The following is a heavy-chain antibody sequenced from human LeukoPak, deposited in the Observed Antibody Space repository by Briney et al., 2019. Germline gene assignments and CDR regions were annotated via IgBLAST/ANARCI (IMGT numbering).Heavy chain of an antibody. Sequence: GGSLRLSCAASGFTLGSHSMNWVRQAPGEGLEWVSYISISGGSIYYADSVKGRFTISRDNSKNTLYLQMNSLRAEDTAVYYCAKAHYAARQGYFDYWGQGTLVTVSS. CDR2: ISISGGSI. CDR1: GFTLGSHS. V-gene: IGHV3-23*01. CDR3: AKAHYAARQGYFDY. J-gene: IGHJ4*02. D-gene: IGHD6-6*01.